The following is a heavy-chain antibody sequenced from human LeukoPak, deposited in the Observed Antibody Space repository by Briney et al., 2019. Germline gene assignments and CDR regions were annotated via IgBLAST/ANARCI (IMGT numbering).Heavy chain of an antibody. CDR3: ARGPSGWGSLDS. D-gene: IGHD7-27*01. CDR1: GFTFSNCW. CDR2: INSDGSST. J-gene: IGHJ4*02. Sequence: PGGSLRLSCAASGFTFSNCWMHWVRQAPGKGLVWVSRINSDGSSTNYADSVKGRFTISRDNAKNTLYLQVKSLRAEDTAVYYCARGPSGWGSLDSWGQGTLVTVSS. V-gene: IGHV3-74*01.